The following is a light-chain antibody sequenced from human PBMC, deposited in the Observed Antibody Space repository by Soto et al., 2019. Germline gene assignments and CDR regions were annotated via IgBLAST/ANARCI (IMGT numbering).Light chain of an antibody. J-gene: IGKJ4*01. CDR2: AAS. V-gene: IGKV1-27*01. CDR1: QGIGNF. Sequence: DIQMTQSPSSLSASLGDTVTITCRASQGIGNFLAWYQQKPGDVPNLLXXAASTVQSGGPSRFRGSGSGTDFTLTISGLQPEDVATYFCHRYNSVPLTFGGGTKVDIK. CDR3: HRYNSVPLT.